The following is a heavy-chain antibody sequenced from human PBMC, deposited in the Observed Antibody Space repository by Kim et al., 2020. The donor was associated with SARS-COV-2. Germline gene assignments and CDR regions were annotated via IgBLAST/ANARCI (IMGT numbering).Heavy chain of an antibody. CDR3: ARGWFGELSLYGMDV. Sequence: KLQGRVTMTRDTSISTAYMELSRLRSDDTAVYYCARGWFGELSLYGMDVWGQGTTVTVSS. D-gene: IGHD3-10*01. J-gene: IGHJ6*02. V-gene: IGHV1-2*02.